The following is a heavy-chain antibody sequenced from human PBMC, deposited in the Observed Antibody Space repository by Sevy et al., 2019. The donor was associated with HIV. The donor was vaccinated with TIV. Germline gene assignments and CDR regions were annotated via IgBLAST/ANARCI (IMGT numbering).Heavy chain of an antibody. CDR1: AGSISSSSYY. Sequence: SDTLSLTCTVSAGSISSSSYYWGWIRQPPGKGLEWIGSIYYSGSTYYNPSLKSRVTISVDTSKNQFSLKLSSVTAADTAVYYCARADMVVVVNLYYFDYWGQGTLVTVSS. D-gene: IGHD3-22*01. CDR2: IYYSGST. CDR3: ARADMVVVVNLYYFDY. J-gene: IGHJ4*02. V-gene: IGHV4-39*01.